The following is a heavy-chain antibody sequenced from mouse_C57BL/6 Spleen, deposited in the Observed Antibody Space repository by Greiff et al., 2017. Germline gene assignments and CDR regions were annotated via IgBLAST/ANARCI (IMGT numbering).Heavy chain of an antibody. Sequence: QVQLQQPGAELVQPGASVSLSCKASGYTFTSYWVHWVKQRPGRGLEWIGRIDPNGGGTKYNENLKSKATLSVDKPSSTVYMQLSSLPSEDSAVYYCARLGTTEGYLDYWGQGTTLTVSS. V-gene: IGHV1-72*01. CDR1: GYTFTSYW. CDR2: IDPNGGGT. D-gene: IGHD1-1*01. CDR3: ARLGTTEGYLDY. J-gene: IGHJ2*01.